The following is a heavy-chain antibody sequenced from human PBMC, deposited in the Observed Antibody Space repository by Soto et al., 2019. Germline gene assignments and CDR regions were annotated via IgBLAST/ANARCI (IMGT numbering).Heavy chain of an antibody. D-gene: IGHD3-10*01. V-gene: IGHV3-30-3*01. CDR3: ARRRGKLVRGGVPDY. CDR2: ISYDGSNK. CDR1: GFTFSSYA. J-gene: IGHJ4*02. Sequence: GGSLRLSCAASGFTFSSYAMHWVRQAPGKGLEWVAVISYDGSNKYYADSVKGRFTISRDNSKNTLYLQMNSLRAEDTAVYYCARRRGKLVRGGVPDYWGQGTLVTVSS.